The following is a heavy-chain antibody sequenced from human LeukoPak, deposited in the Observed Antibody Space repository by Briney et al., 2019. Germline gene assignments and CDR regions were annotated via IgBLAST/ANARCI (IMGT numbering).Heavy chain of an antibody. CDR3: SRGLDSRKLGY. CDR1: GYSISSGYY. V-gene: IGHV4-38-2*02. CDR2: IHPSGML. Sequence: PSETLSLTCSVSGYSISSGYYWGWIRQSPEKGLEWIGSIHPSGMLYNNPSLESRVTMSRDTSKNQFSLNLNSVTAADTAVYFCSRGLDSRKLGYWGQGILVTVSS. D-gene: IGHD3-22*01. J-gene: IGHJ4*02.